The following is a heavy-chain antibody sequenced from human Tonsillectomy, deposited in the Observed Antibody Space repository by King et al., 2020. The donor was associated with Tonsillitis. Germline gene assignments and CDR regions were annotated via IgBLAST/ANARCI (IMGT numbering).Heavy chain of an antibody. J-gene: IGHJ3*02. Sequence: VQLVESGGGVVQPGRSLRLSCTTSGFTFSTHGMHWVRQAPGKGLEWVAVISYDSTNKYYADSVKCRFTISRDNSKNLLFLQMDSLRAEDTAIFYCTRGRSSAMVCGGDAFDIWGQGTLVTVSS. V-gene: IGHV3-33*05. D-gene: IGHD3-10*01. CDR3: TRGRSSAMVCGGDAFDI. CDR2: ISYDSTNK. CDR1: GFTFSTHG.